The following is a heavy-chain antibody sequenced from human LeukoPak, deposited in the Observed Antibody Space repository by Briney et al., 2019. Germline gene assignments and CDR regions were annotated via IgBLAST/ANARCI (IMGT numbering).Heavy chain of an antibody. CDR1: GFTFSSYA. CDR2: ISYDGSNK. J-gene: IGHJ4*02. D-gene: IGHD2-15*01. V-gene: IGHV3-30-3*01. CDR3: ARAICSGGSCYLYDY. Sequence: GGSLRLSCAASGFTFSSYAMHWVRQAPGKGLEGVAVISYDGSNKYYADSVKGRFTISRDNSKNTLYLQMNSLRAEDTAVYYCARAICSGGSCYLYDYWGQGTLVTVSS.